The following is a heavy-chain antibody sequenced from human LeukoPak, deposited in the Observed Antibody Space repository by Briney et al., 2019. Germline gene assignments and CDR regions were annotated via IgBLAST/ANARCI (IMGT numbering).Heavy chain of an antibody. Sequence: MPSETLSLTCTVSGGSISSYYWSWIRQPPGKGLEWIGEINHSGSTNYNPSLKSRVTISKNQFSLKLSSVTAADTAVYYCARGRTVADYWGQGTLVTVSS. CDR3: ARGRTVADY. V-gene: IGHV4-34*01. CDR1: GGSISSYY. CDR2: INHSGST. J-gene: IGHJ4*02. D-gene: IGHD6-19*01.